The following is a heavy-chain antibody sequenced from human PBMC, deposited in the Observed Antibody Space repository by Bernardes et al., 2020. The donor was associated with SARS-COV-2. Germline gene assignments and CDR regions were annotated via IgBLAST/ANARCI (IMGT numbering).Heavy chain of an antibody. CDR1: GFPFSSYA. V-gene: IGHV3-23*01. CDR3: ARESIVWSNAFDY. D-gene: IGHD3-22*01. J-gene: IGHJ4*02. Sequence: GGSLRLSCAASGFPFSSYAMGWVRQSPGKGLDWVSTISGNGGRTYYADSMKGRFTISRDNAKNSLYLQMNSLRAEDTAVYYCARESIVWSNAFDYWGQGTLVTVSS. CDR2: ISGNGGRT.